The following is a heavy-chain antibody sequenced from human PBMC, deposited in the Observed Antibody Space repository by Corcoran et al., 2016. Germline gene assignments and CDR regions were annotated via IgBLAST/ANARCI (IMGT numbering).Heavy chain of an antibody. CDR3: TTDQWEPAH. V-gene: IGHV3-15*07. D-gene: IGHD1-26*01. J-gene: IGHJ4*02. CDR2: IKSKTDGGKT. CDR1: GFTFSNAW. Sequence: EVQLVESGGGVVKPGGSLRLSCAASGFTFSNAWMPWVRQAPGKGLEWVGRIKSKTDGGKTDYAAPVKGSITISRGDSKNTLYLHMNSLKTEDTDMYYCTTDQWEPAHWGQGTLVTVSS.